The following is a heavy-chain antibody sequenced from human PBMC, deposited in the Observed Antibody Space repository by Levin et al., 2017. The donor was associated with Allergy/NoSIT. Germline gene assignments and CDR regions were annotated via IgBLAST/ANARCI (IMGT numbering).Heavy chain of an antibody. D-gene: IGHD3-9*01. V-gene: IGHV4-61*02. Sequence: SETLSLTCTVSGASISAGGYYWSWIRQPAGKGLEWIGRIYGSGGTNYNPSLKSRATILGDMSKKKFSLNLSSVSAADTGVYYCSREDRYFDWLSSRTSSYFYMDVWGKGTTVTVSS. CDR1: GASISAGGYY. CDR3: SREDRYFDWLSSRTSSYFYMDV. J-gene: IGHJ6*03. CDR2: IYGSGGT.